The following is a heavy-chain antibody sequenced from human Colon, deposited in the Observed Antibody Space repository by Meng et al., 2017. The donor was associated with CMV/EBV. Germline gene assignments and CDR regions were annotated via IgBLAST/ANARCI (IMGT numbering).Heavy chain of an antibody. D-gene: IGHD2-21*01. J-gene: IGHJ4*02. CDR3: VVKGSAWFDY. CDR1: GFTFSGYW. CDR2: ISHEGSRT. V-gene: IGHV3-74*03. Sequence: GGSLRLSCTGSGFTFSGYWMHWVRQSPEKGLMWVARISHEGSRTMYADSVKGRFTVSRDNARNALYLQMSSLRDDDTAVYYCVVKGSAWFDYWGQGTLVTVSS.